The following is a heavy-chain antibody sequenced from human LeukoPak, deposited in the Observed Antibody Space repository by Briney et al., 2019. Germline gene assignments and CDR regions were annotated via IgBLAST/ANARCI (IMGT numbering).Heavy chain of an antibody. CDR2: IYYSGST. Sequence: SETLSLTCTVSGGSIRSNYWSWIRQPPGKGLEWIGYIYYSGSTNYNPSLESRVTISVDTPKNQFSLKLSSVTAADTAVYYCARSGDSSSSSGDYWGQGTLVTVSS. J-gene: IGHJ4*02. D-gene: IGHD6-6*01. V-gene: IGHV4-59*01. CDR1: GGSIRSNY. CDR3: ARSGDSSSSSGDY.